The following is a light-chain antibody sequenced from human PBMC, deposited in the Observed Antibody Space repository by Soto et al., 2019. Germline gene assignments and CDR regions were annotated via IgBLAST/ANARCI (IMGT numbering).Light chain of an antibody. Sequence: EIVLTQSPATLSLSPGERATLSCRASQSVSSYLAWYQQKPGQAPRLLIYDASNRATGIPARFSGSGSVTDFTLTISSLEPEDCAVYYCQQRSNWPRTFGQGTKVEIK. CDR1: QSVSSY. CDR2: DAS. CDR3: QQRSNWPRT. J-gene: IGKJ1*01. V-gene: IGKV3-11*01.